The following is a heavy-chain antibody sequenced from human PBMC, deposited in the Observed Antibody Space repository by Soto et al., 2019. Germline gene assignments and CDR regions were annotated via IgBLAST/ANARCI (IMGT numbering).Heavy chain of an antibody. V-gene: IGHV4-30-2*06. J-gene: IGHJ6*01. CDR2: IYHSVKA. CDR3: ASSSPALSFSALDV. D-gene: IGHD2-2*01. Sequence: QLELQVSGSRLVKTSQTLSLSCTVSGCSISSACYSWSWIRQSPGKDLEWIGYIYHSVKALYTPSLESRVTMSLDRSRNQSSLNLTSGTAADTAVYFCASSSPALSFSALDVWGQATTVVVS. CDR1: GCSISSACYS.